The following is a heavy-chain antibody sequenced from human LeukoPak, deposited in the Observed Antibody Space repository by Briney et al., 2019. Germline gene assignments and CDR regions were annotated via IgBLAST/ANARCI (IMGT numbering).Heavy chain of an antibody. CDR1: GFTFSSYG. Sequence: PGGSLRLSCAASGFTFSSYGMHWVRQAPGKGLEWVSSISSSSSYIYYADSVKGRFTISRDNAKNSLYLQMNSLRAEDTAVYYCARFFWRNWFDPWGQGTLVTVSS. V-gene: IGHV3-21*01. CDR2: ISSSSSYI. J-gene: IGHJ5*02. CDR3: ARFFWRNWFDP. D-gene: IGHD3-3*01.